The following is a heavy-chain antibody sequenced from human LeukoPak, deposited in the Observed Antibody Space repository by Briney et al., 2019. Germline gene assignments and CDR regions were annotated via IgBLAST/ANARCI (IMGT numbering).Heavy chain of an antibody. CDR3: ASGRAAAGVSGADY. CDR1: GGSFSGYY. D-gene: IGHD6-13*01. CDR2: INHSGST. Sequence: SETLSLTCAVYGGSFSGYYWSWIRQPPGKGLEWIGEINHSGSTNYNPSLKSRVPISVDTSKNQFSLKLSSVTAADTAAYYCASGRAAAGVSGADYWGQGTLVTVSS. J-gene: IGHJ4*02. V-gene: IGHV4-34*01.